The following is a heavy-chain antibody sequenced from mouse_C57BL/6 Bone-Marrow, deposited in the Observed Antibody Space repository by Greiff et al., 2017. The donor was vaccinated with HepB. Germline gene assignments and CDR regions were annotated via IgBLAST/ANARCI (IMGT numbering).Heavy chain of an antibody. J-gene: IGHJ1*03. CDR3: ARFTTVDLPYWYFDV. V-gene: IGHV3-6*01. CDR1: GYSITSGYY. CDR2: ISYDGSN. D-gene: IGHD1-1*01. Sequence: EVKLVESGPGLVKPSQSLSLTCSVTGYSITSGYYWNWIRQFPGNKLEWMGYISYDGSNNYNPSLKNRISITRDTSKNQFFLKLNSVTTEDTATYYCARFTTVDLPYWYFDVWGTGTTVTVSS.